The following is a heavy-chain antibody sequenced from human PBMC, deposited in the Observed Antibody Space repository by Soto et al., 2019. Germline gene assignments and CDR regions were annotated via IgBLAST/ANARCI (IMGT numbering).Heavy chain of an antibody. CDR1: GGSISSGDYY. J-gene: IGHJ6*02. Sequence: SETLSLTCTVSGGSISSGDYYWSWIRQPPGKGLEWIGYIYYSGSTYYNPSLKSRVTISVDTSKNQFSLKLSSVTAADTAVYYCARGGCSGCSCYVRTYYYYYGMDVWGQGTTVTVSS. V-gene: IGHV4-30-4*01. CDR3: ARGGCSGCSCYVRTYYYYYGMDV. CDR2: IYYSGST. D-gene: IGHD2-15*01.